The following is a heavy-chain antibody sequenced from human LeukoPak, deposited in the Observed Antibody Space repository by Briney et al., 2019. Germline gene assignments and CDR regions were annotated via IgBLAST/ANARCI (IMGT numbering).Heavy chain of an antibody. CDR2: IIPIFGTA. CDR1: GGTFSSYA. D-gene: IGHD2-2*01. CDR3: ARDGSTSEFIYYYGMDV. V-gene: IGHV1-69*01. Sequence: SVKVSCKASGGTFSSYAISWERQAPGQGLEWMGGIIPIFGTANYAQKFQGRVTITADESTSTAYMELSSLRSEDTAVYYCARDGSTSEFIYYYGMDVWGQGTTVTVSS. J-gene: IGHJ6*02.